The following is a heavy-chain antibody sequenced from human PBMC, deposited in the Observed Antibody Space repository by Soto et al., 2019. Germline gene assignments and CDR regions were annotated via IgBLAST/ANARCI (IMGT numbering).Heavy chain of an antibody. Sequence: SETLSLTCAVSGGSISSGGYSWSWIRQPPGKGLEWIGYIYHSGSTYYNPSLKSRVTISVDRSKNQFSLKLSSVTAADTAVYYCASGGWFDPWGQGTLVTVSS. CDR3: ASGGWFDP. V-gene: IGHV4-30-2*01. D-gene: IGHD2-15*01. J-gene: IGHJ5*02. CDR1: GGSISSGGYS. CDR2: IYHSGST.